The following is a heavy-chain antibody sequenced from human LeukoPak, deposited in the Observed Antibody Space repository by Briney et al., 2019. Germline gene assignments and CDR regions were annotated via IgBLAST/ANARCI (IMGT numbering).Heavy chain of an antibody. CDR3: ARDRTMTGDRGIGY. V-gene: IGHV3-21*01. Sequence: NTGGSLRLSCAASGFTFSGYSMNWVRQAPGKGLDWVSAIHSSGNTYYADSVKGRVTISRDNPKNSLYLQMNSLRDEDTGIYYCARDRTMTGDRGIGYWGQGTPVTVSS. CDR2: IHSSGNT. J-gene: IGHJ4*02. CDR1: GFTFSGYS. D-gene: IGHD3-22*01.